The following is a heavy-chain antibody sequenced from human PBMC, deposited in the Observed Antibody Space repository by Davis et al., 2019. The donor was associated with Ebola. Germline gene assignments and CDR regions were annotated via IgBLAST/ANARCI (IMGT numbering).Heavy chain of an antibody. D-gene: IGHD3-10*01. V-gene: IGHV1-69*06. CDR1: GGTFSSYA. J-gene: IGHJ6*02. CDR3: ARDGYYGPGYGMDV. CDR2: IIPIFGTA. Sequence: SVKVSCKASGGTFSSYAISWVRQAPGQGLEWMGGIIPIFGTANYAQKFQGRVTITADKSTSTAYMELRSLRSDDTALYYCARDGYYGPGYGMDVWGQGTTVTVSS.